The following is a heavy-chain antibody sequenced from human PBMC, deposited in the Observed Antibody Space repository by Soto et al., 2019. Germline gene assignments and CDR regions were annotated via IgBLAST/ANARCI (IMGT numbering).Heavy chain of an antibody. J-gene: IGHJ4*02. CDR1: DFAFNRYS. Sequence: QVQLVASGGGVVQPGRSLRLSCSSSDFAFNRYSLHWVRQAPGKGLQWVAVSSFDGSKEYYADSVKGRFTISRDNSKNTVFLEMNSLRTEDSAMYYCARGGVGYCTNGVCYLDFWGQGTLVTVSS. D-gene: IGHD2-8*01. CDR2: SSFDGSKE. V-gene: IGHV3-30-3*01. CDR3: ARGGVGYCTNGVCYLDF.